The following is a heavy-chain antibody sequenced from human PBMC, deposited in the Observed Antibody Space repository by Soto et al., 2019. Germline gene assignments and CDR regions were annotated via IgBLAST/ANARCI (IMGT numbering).Heavy chain of an antibody. J-gene: IGHJ4*02. CDR1: GFTFSSYG. CDR3: ALRNPIGAVY. Sequence: GGSLRLSCAASGFTFSSYGMHWVRQAPGKGLEWVAVISYDGSNKYYADSVKGRFTISKDTSKNQVVLTMTNMDPVDTATYYCALRNPIGAVYWGPGTLVTVSS. V-gene: IGHV3-30*03. CDR2: ISYDGSNK. D-gene: IGHD3-10*01.